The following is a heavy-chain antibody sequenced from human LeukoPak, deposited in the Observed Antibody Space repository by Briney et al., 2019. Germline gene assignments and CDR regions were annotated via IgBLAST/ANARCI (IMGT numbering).Heavy chain of an antibody. CDR3: ARDYNGTWPKAIDY. D-gene: IGHD2-8*01. V-gene: IGHV3-64*01. Sequence: PGGSLRLSCAASGFTFSSYAMHWVRQAPGKGLEYVSGISSDGGSTYYANSVKGRFTISRDNSKNTLYLQMGSLRVEDMAVYFCARDYNGTWPKAIDYWGQGTLVTVSS. CDR2: ISSDGGST. J-gene: IGHJ4*02. CDR1: GFTFSSYA.